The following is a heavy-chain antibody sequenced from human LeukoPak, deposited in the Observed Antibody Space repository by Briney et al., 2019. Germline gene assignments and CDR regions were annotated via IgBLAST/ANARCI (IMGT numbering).Heavy chain of an antibody. CDR3: ARDLMITFGGVFSNWFDP. J-gene: IGHJ5*02. CDR1: GFTFSSYA. Sequence: GESLKISRAASGFTFSSYAMHWVRQAPGKGLEWVAVISYDGSNKYYADSVKGRFTISRDNSKNTLYLQMNSLRAEDTAVYYCARDLMITFGGVFSNWFDPWGQGTLVTVSS. CDR2: ISYDGSNK. V-gene: IGHV3-30-3*01. D-gene: IGHD3-16*01.